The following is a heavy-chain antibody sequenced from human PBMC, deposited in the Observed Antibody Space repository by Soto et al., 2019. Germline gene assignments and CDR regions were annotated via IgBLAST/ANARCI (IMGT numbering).Heavy chain of an antibody. CDR1: GFTFSSYG. Sequence: GGSLRLSCAASGFTFSSYGMHWVRQAPGKWLEWVAVIWYDGSNKYYADSVKGRFTISRDNSKNTLYLQMNSLRAEDTAVYYCARDSVRGHYYYYGMDVWGQGXTVTVSS. CDR2: IWYDGSNK. V-gene: IGHV3-33*01. J-gene: IGHJ6*02. CDR3: ARDSVRGHYYYYGMDV. D-gene: IGHD6-6*01.